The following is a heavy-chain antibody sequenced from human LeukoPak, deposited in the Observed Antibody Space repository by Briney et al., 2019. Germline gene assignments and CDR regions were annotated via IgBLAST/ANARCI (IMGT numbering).Heavy chain of an antibody. J-gene: IGHJ3*02. D-gene: IGHD3-22*01. CDR1: GYGFTGYY. Sequence: ASVKVSCKASGYGFTGYYIHWVRQAPGQGLEWMGGINPKSGGTNYAQKFQGGITTTRDTSITTTYMELSRLRSDDTAVYYCARVTYYDSSGYHGNAFDIWGQGTMVTVSS. V-gene: IGHV1-2*02. CDR2: INPKSGGT. CDR3: ARVTYYDSSGYHGNAFDI.